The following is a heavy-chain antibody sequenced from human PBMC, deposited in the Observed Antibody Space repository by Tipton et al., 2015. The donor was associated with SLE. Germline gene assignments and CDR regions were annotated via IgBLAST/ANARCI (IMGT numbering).Heavy chain of an antibody. J-gene: IGHJ4*02. CDR2: IYYSGST. D-gene: IGHD4-17*01. Sequence: TPSLTCTVSGGSISSHYWSWIRQTPGKGLEWIGDIYYSGSTYHNPSLKSRVTISVDTSKNQFSLKLSSVTAADTAVYYCAREGQDYGVLDYWGQGTLVTVSS. CDR1: GGSISSHY. V-gene: IGHV4-59*11. CDR3: AREGQDYGVLDY.